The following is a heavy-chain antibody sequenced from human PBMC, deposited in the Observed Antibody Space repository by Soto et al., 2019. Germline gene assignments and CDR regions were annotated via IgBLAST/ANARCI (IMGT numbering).Heavy chain of an antibody. CDR1: GYNFFDYG. J-gene: IGHJ1*01. D-gene: IGHD1-1*01. V-gene: IGHV1-18*01. Sequence: QIQLVQSGAEVKKPGAPVKVSCKASGYNFFDYGVSGVRQAPGQGLEWMGWVSPKRGNTDYARKVQGRVTMTTDISTSTAYMELRGLISDDTGVYYCARGRTVSSIGPLLVWGQGTLVSVSS. CDR2: VSPKRGNT. CDR3: ARGRTVSSIGPLLV.